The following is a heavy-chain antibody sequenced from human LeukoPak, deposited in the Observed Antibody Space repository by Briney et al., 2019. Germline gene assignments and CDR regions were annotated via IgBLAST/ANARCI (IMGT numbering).Heavy chain of an antibody. J-gene: IGHJ4*02. D-gene: IGHD3-22*01. CDR2: ISYDGSNK. Sequence: GGSLRLSCAASGFTFSSYAMHWVRQAPGKGLEWVAVISYDGSNKYYADSVKGRFTISRDNAKNSLYLQMNSLRSEDTAVYYCARDNYYDSSGYYFVGWGQGTLVTVS. CDR3: ARDNYYDSSGYYFVG. CDR1: GFTFSSYA. V-gene: IGHV3-30-3*01.